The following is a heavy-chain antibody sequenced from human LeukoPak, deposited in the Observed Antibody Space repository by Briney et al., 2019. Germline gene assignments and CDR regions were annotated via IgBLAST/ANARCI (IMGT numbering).Heavy chain of an antibody. J-gene: IGHJ4*02. CDR1: GFTVSSNY. Sequence: GGSLRLSCAASGFTVSSNYMSWVRQAPGKGLEWVGFIRSKAYGGTTEYAASVKGRFTISRDDSKSIAYLQMNSLKTEDTAVYYCTRGDYGGNSGLFDYWGRGTLVTVSS. V-gene: IGHV3-49*04. CDR3: TRGDYGGNSGLFDY. CDR2: IRSKAYGGTT. D-gene: IGHD4-23*01.